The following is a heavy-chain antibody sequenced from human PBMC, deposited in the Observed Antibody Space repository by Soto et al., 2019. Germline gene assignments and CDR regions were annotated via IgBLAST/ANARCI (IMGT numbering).Heavy chain of an antibody. J-gene: IGHJ4*02. CDR3: ARELDPSYGGNSLSLDY. D-gene: IGHD4-17*01. Sequence: QVQLVRSGAEVKKPGSSVKVSCKASGGSFSTYGINWVRLAPGQGLEWMGGIIPKFGTTNYAQKFRGRVTITADESTNTAYMELNYLRSEDTAVYFCARELDPSYGGNSLSLDYWGQGTLVTVSS. V-gene: IGHV1-69*13. CDR1: GGSFSTYG. CDR2: IIPKFGTT.